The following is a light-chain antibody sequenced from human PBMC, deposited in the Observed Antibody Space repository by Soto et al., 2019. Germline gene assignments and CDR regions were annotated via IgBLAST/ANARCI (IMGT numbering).Light chain of an antibody. CDR1: QTISSW. CDR3: QQTNSFPLT. J-gene: IGKJ4*01. Sequence: DIQMTQSPSTLSGSVGDRVTITCQASQTISSWLAWYQQKQGKAPKXXIYAASSLQSGVPSRFRGTGSGTDFTLTISSLKPEDFETYYCQQTNSFPLTFGGGTKVDIK. V-gene: IGKV1-12*01. CDR2: AAS.